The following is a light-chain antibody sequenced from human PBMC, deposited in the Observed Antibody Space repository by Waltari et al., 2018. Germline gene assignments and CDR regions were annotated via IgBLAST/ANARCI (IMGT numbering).Light chain of an antibody. V-gene: IGLV2-14*01. J-gene: IGLJ2*01. CDR2: DVS. Sequence: QSALTQPASVSGSPGQSITISCTGTRSDVGGYKYVSWYQQHPGKAPKLMIYDVSKRPSGVSNRFSGSKSGNTASLTISGLQAEDEADYYCSSYTSSSVVFGGGTKLTVL. CDR3: SSYTSSSVV. CDR1: RSDVGGYKY.